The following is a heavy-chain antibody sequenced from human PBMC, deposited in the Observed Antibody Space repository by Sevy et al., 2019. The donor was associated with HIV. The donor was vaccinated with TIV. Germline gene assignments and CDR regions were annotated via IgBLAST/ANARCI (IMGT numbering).Heavy chain of an antibody. D-gene: IGHD5-12*01. CDR1: GFTFSAYW. V-gene: IGHV3-7*01. CDR2: IYQDGTEK. Sequence: GGSLRLSCAASGFTFSAYWMSWVRQAPGKGLEWVANIYQDGTEKYYVNSVKGRFTISRDNAKNSLYLQMDGLSAGDTAVYNCAREGGYDDDRFPYYYGLDVWGQGTTVTVSS. J-gene: IGHJ6*02. CDR3: AREGGYDDDRFPYYYGLDV.